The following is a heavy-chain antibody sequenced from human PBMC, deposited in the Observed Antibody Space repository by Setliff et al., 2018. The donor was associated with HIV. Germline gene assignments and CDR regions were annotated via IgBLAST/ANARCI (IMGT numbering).Heavy chain of an antibody. J-gene: IGHJ6*02. Sequence: SETLSLTCTVSGGSISSGGYYWGWIRQHPGKGLEWIGSMSHSGSTLYNPSLKSRVTISMATSKIQFSLRLNSVTAADTAVYFCARERTVPTAMRGYYYYGLDVWGQGTTVTVSS. CDR3: ARERTVPTAMRGYYYYGLDV. V-gene: IGHV4-39*07. CDR1: GGSISSGGYY. CDR2: MSHSGST. D-gene: IGHD2-2*01.